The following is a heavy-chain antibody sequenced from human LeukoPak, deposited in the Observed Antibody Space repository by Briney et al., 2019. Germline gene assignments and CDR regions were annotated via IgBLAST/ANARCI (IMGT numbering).Heavy chain of an antibody. V-gene: IGHV1-18*01. J-gene: IGHJ6*02. CDR3: VRVQSGSYARYGMDV. CDR1: GYTFTSYG. Sequence: ASVKVSCKASGYTFTSYGTSWVRQAPGQGLEWMGWISAYNGNTNYAQKLQGRVTMTTDTSTSTAYMELRSLRSEDTAVYYCVRVQSGSYARYGMDVWGQGTTVTVSS. D-gene: IGHD1-26*01. CDR2: ISAYNGNT.